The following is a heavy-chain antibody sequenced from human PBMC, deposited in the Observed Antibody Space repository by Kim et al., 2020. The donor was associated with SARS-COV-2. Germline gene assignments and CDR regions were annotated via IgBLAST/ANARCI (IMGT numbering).Heavy chain of an antibody. V-gene: IGHV7-4-1*02. Sequence: ASVKVSCKASGYTFTSYAMNWVRQAPGQGLEWMGWINTNTGNPTYAQGFTGRFVFSLDTSVSTAYLQISSLKAEDTAVYYCARVLGRDGYKLGGDSGRFHWGQGTLVTVSS. CDR3: ARVLGRDGYKLGGDSGRFH. D-gene: IGHD2-21*01. CDR2: INTNTGNP. J-gene: IGHJ1*01. CDR1: GYTFTSYA.